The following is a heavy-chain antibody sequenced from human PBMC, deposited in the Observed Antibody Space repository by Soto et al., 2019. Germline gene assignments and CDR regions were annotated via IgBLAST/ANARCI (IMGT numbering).Heavy chain of an antibody. CDR2: ISSSSSYI. D-gene: IGHD2-15*01. CDR3: ARAGEGFVVVVAATPDYYYGMDV. CDR1: GFTFSSYS. J-gene: IGHJ6*02. Sequence: GGSLRPSCAASGFTFSSYSMNWVRQAPGKGLEWVSSISSSSSYIYYADSVKGRFTISRDNAKNSLYLQMNSLRAEDTAVYYCARAGEGFVVVVAATPDYYYGMDVWGQGTTVTVSS. V-gene: IGHV3-21*01.